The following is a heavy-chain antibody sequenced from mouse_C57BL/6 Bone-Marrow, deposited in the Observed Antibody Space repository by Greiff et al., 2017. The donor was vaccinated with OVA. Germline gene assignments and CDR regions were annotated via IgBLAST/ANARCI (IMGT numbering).Heavy chain of an antibody. D-gene: IGHD2-13*01. V-gene: IGHV5-6*02. Sequence: EVMLVESGGDLVKPGGSLKLSCAASGFTFSSYGMSWVRQTPDKRLEWVATISSGGSYTYYPDSVKGRFTISRDNAKNTLYLQMSSLKSEDTAMYYCARHSGGEGYFDYWGQGTTLTVSS. J-gene: IGHJ2*01. CDR1: GFTFSSYG. CDR3: ARHSGGEGYFDY. CDR2: ISSGGSYT.